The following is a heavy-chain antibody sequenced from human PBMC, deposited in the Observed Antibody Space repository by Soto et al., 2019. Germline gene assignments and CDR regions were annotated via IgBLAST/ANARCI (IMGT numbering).Heavy chain of an antibody. CDR3: ARDRRGTFVHPYYYYYGMDV. Sequence: PSETLSLTCTVSGGSISSYCWSWIRQPPGKGLEWIGYIYYSGSTNYNPSLKSRVTISVDTSKNQFSLKLSSVTAADTAVYYCARDRRGTFVHPYYYYYGMDVWGQGTTVTVSS. D-gene: IGHD1-1*01. CDR1: GGSISSYC. J-gene: IGHJ6*02. CDR2: IYYSGST. V-gene: IGHV4-59*01.